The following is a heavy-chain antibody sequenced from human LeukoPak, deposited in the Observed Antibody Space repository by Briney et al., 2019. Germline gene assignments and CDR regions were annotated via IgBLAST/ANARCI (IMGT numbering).Heavy chain of an antibody. V-gene: IGHV4-34*01. CDR3: ARGSITMPAAPFDY. CDR1: GGSFSGSY. Sequence: SETLSLTCAVYGGSFSGSYWTWIRHTPGEGLEWIGEINHRGIANYNPPLKSRVTMSVGTFKTEFSLRLTTVTAADTAVYYCARGSITMPAAPFDYWGQGTLVTVSS. D-gene: IGHD3-10*01. CDR2: INHRGIA. J-gene: IGHJ4*02.